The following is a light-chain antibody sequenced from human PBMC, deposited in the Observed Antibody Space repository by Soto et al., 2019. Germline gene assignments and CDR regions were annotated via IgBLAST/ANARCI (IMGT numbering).Light chain of an antibody. Sequence: QSALTQPASVSGSPGQSITISCTGTSSDVGGYNYVSWYQQHPGKAPKLMIYDVSNRPSGVSNRFSGSKSGNTASLTISGLQAEDEADYYRSSYTSSSTLPYVFETGTKLTVL. CDR3: SSYTSSSTLPYV. V-gene: IGLV2-14*01. J-gene: IGLJ1*01. CDR2: DVS. CDR1: SSDVGGYNY.